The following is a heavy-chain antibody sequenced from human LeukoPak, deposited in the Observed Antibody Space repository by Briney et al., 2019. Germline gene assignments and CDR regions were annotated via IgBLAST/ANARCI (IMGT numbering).Heavy chain of an antibody. J-gene: IGHJ6*02. Sequence: SETLSLTCTVSGGSICSSSYYWGWIRQPPGKGLEWIGCIYYSGNTYYNPSLKSRVTIYVDMSKNHFSLKLSSVTAADTAVYYCARQMNYYYGIDVWGQGTTVTVSS. V-gene: IGHV4-39*01. CDR1: GGSICSSSYY. CDR3: ARQMNYYYGIDV. CDR2: IYYSGNT.